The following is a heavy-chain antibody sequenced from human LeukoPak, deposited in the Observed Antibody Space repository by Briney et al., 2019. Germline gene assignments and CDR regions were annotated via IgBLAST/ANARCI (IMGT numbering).Heavy chain of an antibody. V-gene: IGHV4-38-2*01. D-gene: IGHD5-24*01. J-gene: IGHJ4*02. CDR1: GYSISSGYY. CDR3: ARLESLNFDY. CDR2: IYHSGST. Sequence: SETLSLTCAVSGYSISSGYYQGWNRQPPGKGLEWTGSIYHSGSTYYNPSLKSRVTISVDTSKNQFSLKLCHVTASVTPVYYCARLESLNFDYGGQGALVTVSS.